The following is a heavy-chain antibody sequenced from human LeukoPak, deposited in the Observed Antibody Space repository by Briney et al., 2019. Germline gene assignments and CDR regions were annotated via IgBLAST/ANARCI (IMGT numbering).Heavy chain of an antibody. Sequence: GGSLRLSCAAPGFTFSSYGMSWVRQAPGKGLEWVSFMSGSGDSTYYADSVKGRFTISRDNSKNTLYLQMNSLRADDTAVYYCAKGRVRQFDPFDYWGQGTLVTVSS. D-gene: IGHD1-1*01. CDR1: GFTFSSYG. CDR3: AKGRVRQFDPFDY. CDR2: MSGSGDST. V-gene: IGHV3-23*01. J-gene: IGHJ4*02.